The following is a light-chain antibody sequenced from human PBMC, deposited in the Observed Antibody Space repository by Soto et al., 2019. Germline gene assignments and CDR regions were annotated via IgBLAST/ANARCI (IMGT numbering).Light chain of an antibody. CDR2: LGS. CDR3: MQALQTPVT. CDR1: QSLLHSNGYNY. Sequence: DFVMTQSPLSLPVTPGEPASISCRSSQSLLHSNGYNYLDWYLQKPGQSPQLLIYLGSNRASGVPDRFSGSGSGTDFTLKISRVEAEDVGVYYCMQALQTPVTFGQGTKVEIK. J-gene: IGKJ1*01. V-gene: IGKV2-28*01.